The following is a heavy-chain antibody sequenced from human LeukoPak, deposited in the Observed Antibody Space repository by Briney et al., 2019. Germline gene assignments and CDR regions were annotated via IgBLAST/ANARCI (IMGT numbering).Heavy chain of an antibody. CDR1: GFTFSSYG. CDR2: ISYDGSNK. J-gene: IGHJ4*02. D-gene: IGHD1-26*01. CDR3: ARDSDLNGSYDY. Sequence: GGSLRLSCAASGFTFSSYGMHWVRQAPGKGLEWVAVISYDGSNKYYADSVKGRFTISRDNSKNTLYLQMSSLRAEDTAVYYCARDSDLNGSYDYWGQGTLVTVSS. V-gene: IGHV3-30*03.